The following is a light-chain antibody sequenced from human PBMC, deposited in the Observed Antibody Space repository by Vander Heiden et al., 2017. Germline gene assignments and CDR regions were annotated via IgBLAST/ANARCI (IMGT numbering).Light chain of an antibody. V-gene: IGKV1-5*01. J-gene: IGKJ1*01. CDR2: DAS. CDR3: QQYNSYSPWT. Sequence: DTQMTHSPSTLSASVGDRVTITCRASQSISSWLAWYQQKPGKAPKLLIYDASSLESGVPSRFSGSGSGTEFTLTISSLQPDDFATYYCQQYNSYSPWTFGQGTKVEIK. CDR1: QSISSW.